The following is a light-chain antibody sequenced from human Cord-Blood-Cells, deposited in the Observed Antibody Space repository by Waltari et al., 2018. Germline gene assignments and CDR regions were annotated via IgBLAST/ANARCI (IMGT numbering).Light chain of an antibody. Sequence: EIVLPQSPGTLSLSPGERATLSCRASQSVSRRYLSWYQQKPGQAPRLLIYGASSRATCIPDRFSGSGSGTDFTLTISRLEPEDFAVYYCQQYGSSITFGQGTRLEIK. CDR1: QSVSRRY. CDR3: QQYGSSIT. V-gene: IGKV3-20*01. CDR2: GAS. J-gene: IGKJ5*01.